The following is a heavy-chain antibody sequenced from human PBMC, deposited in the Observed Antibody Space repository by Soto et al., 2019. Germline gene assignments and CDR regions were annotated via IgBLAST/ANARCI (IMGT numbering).Heavy chain of an antibody. CDR1: GESFSGYF. D-gene: IGHD6-13*01. V-gene: IGHV4-34*01. Sequence: STNLALTCAFYGESFSGYFWIWIRHPPGKGLEWIGEINHSGSANYNPSLKSRVTISVDTSKNQFSLRLNSVTAADTAVYYCARGRRQQLVRSKFDWFDPWGQGILVTVS. CDR3: ARGRRQQLVRSKFDWFDP. CDR2: INHSGSA. J-gene: IGHJ5*02.